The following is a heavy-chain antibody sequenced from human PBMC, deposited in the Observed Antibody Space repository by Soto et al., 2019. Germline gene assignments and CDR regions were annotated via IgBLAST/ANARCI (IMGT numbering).Heavy chain of an antibody. CDR1: GFTFSGSA. V-gene: IGHV3-73*01. CDR2: IRSKANSYAT. CDR3: TRRMVEVTGPPPFYYYYYYMDV. J-gene: IGHJ6*03. Sequence: PGGSLRLSCAASGFTFSGSAMHWVRQASGKGLEWVSRIRSKANSYATAYAASVKGRFTISRDDSKNTAYLQMNSLKTEDTAVYYCTRRMVEVTGPPPFYYYYYYMDVWGKGT. D-gene: IGHD1-20*01.